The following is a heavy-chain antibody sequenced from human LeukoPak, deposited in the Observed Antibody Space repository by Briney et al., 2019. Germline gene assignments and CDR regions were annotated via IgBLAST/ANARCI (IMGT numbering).Heavy chain of an antibody. J-gene: IGHJ5*02. CDR1: GGSISSYY. V-gene: IGHV4-4*07. Sequence: SETLSLTCTVSGGSISSYYWSWIRQPAGKGLEWIGRIYTSGSTNYNPSLKSRVTMSVDTSKNQFSLKLSSVTAADTAAYYCARRWEIAAAGTHWFDPWGQGTLVTVSS. D-gene: IGHD6-13*01. CDR3: ARRWEIAAAGTHWFDP. CDR2: IYTSGST.